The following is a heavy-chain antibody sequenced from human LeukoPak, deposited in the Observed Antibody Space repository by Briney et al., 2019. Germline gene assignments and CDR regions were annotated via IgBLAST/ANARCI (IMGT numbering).Heavy chain of an antibody. V-gene: IGHV4-38-2*01. J-gene: IGHJ4*02. Sequence: SETLSLTCDVSGSSITSDYFWGWIRQPPGKGLEWIATIYYSWGMYFNPSLKSRVTISLDASMNQYSLKMTSLTAADTAIYYCARNVTAGFFDYWGQGILVTVSS. CDR2: IYYSWGM. CDR3: ARNVTAGFFDY. D-gene: IGHD1-1*01. CDR1: GSSITSDYF.